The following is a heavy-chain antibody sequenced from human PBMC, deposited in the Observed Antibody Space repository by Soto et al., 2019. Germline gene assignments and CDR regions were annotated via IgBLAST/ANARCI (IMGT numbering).Heavy chain of an antibody. CDR3: CRNRGVGSASPLDAFDI. V-gene: IGHV3-73*01. Sequence: GGSLRLSCAASGFTFSSSAMHWVRQASGKGLEWVGRIRSKANSYATAYAASVKGRFTISRDDSKNTAYLQMNSLKTEDKAVDYCCRNRGVGSASPLDAFDIWGQGTMVTVSS. CDR1: GFTFSSSA. CDR2: IRSKANSYAT. J-gene: IGHJ3*02. D-gene: IGHD2-15*01.